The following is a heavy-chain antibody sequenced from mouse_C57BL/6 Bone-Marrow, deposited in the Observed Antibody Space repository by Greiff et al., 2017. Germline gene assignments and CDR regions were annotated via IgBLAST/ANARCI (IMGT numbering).Heavy chain of an antibody. V-gene: IGHV1-19*01. CDR2: INPYNSGT. Sequence: VQLQQSGPVLVKPGASVKMSCKASGYTFTDYYMNWVKQSHGKSLEWIGVINPYNSGTSYNQKFKGKATLTVDKSSSTAYMELNSLTSEDSAVYYCARDYYGSSWAYWGQGTLVTVSA. CDR1: GYTFTDYY. D-gene: IGHD1-1*01. J-gene: IGHJ3*01. CDR3: ARDYYGSSWAY.